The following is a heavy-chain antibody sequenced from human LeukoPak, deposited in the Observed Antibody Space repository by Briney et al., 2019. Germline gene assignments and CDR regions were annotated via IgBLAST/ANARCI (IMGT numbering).Heavy chain of an antibody. J-gene: IGHJ3*01. D-gene: IGHD3-16*01. CDR1: GLSFSYYN. Sequence: GGSLRLSCEASGLSFSYYNFNWVRQAPGKGLEWVSSISSSGIDMYYADSLKGRFTISRDNAKNSLYLHMSSLRVEDTAVYYCARDRSHDDAFDLWGQGTMVTVSS. V-gene: IGHV3-21*01. CDR2: ISSSGIDM. CDR3: ARDRSHDDAFDL.